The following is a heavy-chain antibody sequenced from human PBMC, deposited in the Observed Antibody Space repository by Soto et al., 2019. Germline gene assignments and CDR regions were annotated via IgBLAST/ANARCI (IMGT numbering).Heavy chain of an antibody. CDR2: MNPNSGNT. D-gene: IGHD2-2*01. V-gene: IGHV1-8*01. CDR3: ARQDCSSTSCYFPRDYYYYGMDV. CDR1: GYTFTSYD. J-gene: IGHJ6*02. Sequence: ASVKVSCKASGYTFTSYDINWVRQATGQGLEWMGWMNPNSGNTGYAQKFQGRVTMTRNTSISTAYMELSSLRSEDTAVYYCARQDCSSTSCYFPRDYYYYGMDVWGQGTTVTVSS.